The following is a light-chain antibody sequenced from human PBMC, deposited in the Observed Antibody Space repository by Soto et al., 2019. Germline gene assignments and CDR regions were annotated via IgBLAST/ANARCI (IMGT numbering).Light chain of an antibody. V-gene: IGLV2-8*01. J-gene: IGLJ1*01. Sequence: QSVLTQPPSASGSPGQSVTISCTGTSSDVGGYNYVSWYQQHPGKATKLMIYEVSKRPSGVPDRFSGSKSGNTASLTVSGLQAEDEADYYCSSYAGSNNKVFGTGTKATVL. CDR2: EVS. CDR3: SSYAGSNNKV. CDR1: SSDVGGYNY.